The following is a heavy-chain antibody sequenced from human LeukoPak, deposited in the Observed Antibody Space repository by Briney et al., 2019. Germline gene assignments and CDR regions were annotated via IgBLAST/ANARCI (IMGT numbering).Heavy chain of an antibody. D-gene: IGHD2-2*03. Sequence: SETLSLTCAVSGGSISSGGYSWSWIRQPPGKGLEWIGYIYHSGSTYYNPSLKSRVTISVDRSKNQLSLKLSSVTAADTAVYYCARASPGYCSSTSCYVGDNWFDPWGQGTLVTVSS. V-gene: IGHV4-30-2*01. J-gene: IGHJ5*02. CDR3: ARASPGYCSSTSCYVGDNWFDP. CDR2: IYHSGST. CDR1: GGSISSGGYS.